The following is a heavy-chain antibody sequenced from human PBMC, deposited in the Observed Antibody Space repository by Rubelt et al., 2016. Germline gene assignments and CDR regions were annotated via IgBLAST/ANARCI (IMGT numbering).Heavy chain of an antibody. CDR3: ARDLAPLWPSNWFDP. V-gene: IGHV3-21*05. CDR1: GFTFSSYN. D-gene: IGHD3-10*01. J-gene: IGHJ5*02. CDR2: ISSSSYTK. Sequence: EVQLVESGGGLVKPGGSLRLSCAASGFTFSSYNMNWVRQAPGKGLEWISYISSSSYTKHYDDSVQGRFTIPRDNTENSLYLERNNLRAEDTAVYYCARDLAPLWPSNWFDPWGQGTLVTVSS.